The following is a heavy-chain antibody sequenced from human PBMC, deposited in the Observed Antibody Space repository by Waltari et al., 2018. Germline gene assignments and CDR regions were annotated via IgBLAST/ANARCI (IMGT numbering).Heavy chain of an antibody. CDR3: ARDSIAAAGMEGFQH. CDR1: GGSISSYY. CDR2: IYYSGST. V-gene: IGHV4-59*01. J-gene: IGHJ1*01. Sequence: QVQLQESGPGLVKPSETLSLTCTVSGGSISSYYWSWIRQPPGKGLEWIGYIYYSGSTNYNPSLKSRVTISVDTSKNQFSLKLSSVTAADTAVYYCARDSIAAAGMEGFQHWGQGTLVTVSS. D-gene: IGHD6-13*01.